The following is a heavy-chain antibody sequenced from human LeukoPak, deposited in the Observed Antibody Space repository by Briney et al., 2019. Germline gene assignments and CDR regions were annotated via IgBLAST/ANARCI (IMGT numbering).Heavy chain of an antibody. CDR3: ARVPYDFWSGYYVDY. D-gene: IGHD3-3*01. V-gene: IGHV4-31*03. CDR2: IYYSGST. CDR1: GGSISSGGYY. J-gene: IGHJ4*02. Sequence: KPSQTLSLTCPVSGGSISSGGYYWSWIRQHPGKGLEWIGYIYYSGSTYYNPSLKSRVTISVDTSKNQFTLKLSSVTAADTAVYYCARVPYDFWSGYYVDYWGQGTLVTVSS.